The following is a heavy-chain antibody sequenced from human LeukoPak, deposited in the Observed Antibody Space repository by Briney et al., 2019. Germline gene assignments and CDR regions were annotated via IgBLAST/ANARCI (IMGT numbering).Heavy chain of an antibody. D-gene: IGHD1-26*01. V-gene: IGHV4-59*08. J-gene: IGHJ4*02. CDR3: ARHKVGATTFYNFDY. Sequence: SETLSLTCTVSGGSISSYYWSWIRQPPGKGLEWIGDIYYSGSTNYNPSLKSRVTISVDTSKNQFSLKLSSVTAADTAVYYCARHKVGATTFYNFDYWGQGTLVTVSS. CDR1: GGSISSYY. CDR2: IYYSGST.